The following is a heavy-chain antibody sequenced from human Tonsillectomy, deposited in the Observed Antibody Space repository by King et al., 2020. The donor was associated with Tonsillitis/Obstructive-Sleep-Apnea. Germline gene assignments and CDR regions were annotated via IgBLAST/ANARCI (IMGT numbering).Heavy chain of an antibody. V-gene: IGHV3-21*01. CDR1: GFTFSTYT. J-gene: IGHJ1*01. D-gene: IGHD1-7*01. Sequence: VQLVESGGGLVKPGGSLRLSCAASGFTFSTYTMNWVRQAPGKGLEWVSSISSSSSYIFYADSVKGRFTISRDNAKNSLYLQMNSLRAEDTAVYYCARDLESNWNFGYFEHWGQCT. CDR2: ISSSSSYI. CDR3: ARDLESNWNFGYFEH.